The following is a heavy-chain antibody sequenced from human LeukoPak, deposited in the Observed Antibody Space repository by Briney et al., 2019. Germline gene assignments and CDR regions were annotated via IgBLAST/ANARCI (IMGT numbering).Heavy chain of an antibody. Sequence: GGSLRLSCAASGLVFDAYAMHWVRQGPGKGLEWVSLISRVGDTTYYADSVRGRFTISRDNSKNSLYLQMNSLRTDDTALYYCAKQSKFCTGGSCYSSYFDLWGQGALVAVSS. J-gene: IGHJ4*02. CDR1: GLVFDAYA. D-gene: IGHD2-15*01. CDR2: ISRVGDTT. V-gene: IGHV3-43*02. CDR3: AKQSKFCTGGSCYSSYFDL.